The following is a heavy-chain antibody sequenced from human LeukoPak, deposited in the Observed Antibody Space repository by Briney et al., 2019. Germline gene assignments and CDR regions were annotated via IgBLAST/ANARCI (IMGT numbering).Heavy chain of an antibody. CDR2: INHSGST. CDR3: ARGVVVVVAAIAANTTHFDY. D-gene: IGHD2-15*01. J-gene: IGHJ4*02. CDR1: SGSFSGYY. Sequence: PSETLSLTCAVYSGSFSGYYWSWIRQPPGKGLEWIGEINHSGSTNYNPSLKSRVTISVDTSKNQFSLKLSSVTAADTAVYYCARGVVVVVAAIAANTTHFDYWGQGTLVTVSS. V-gene: IGHV4-34*01.